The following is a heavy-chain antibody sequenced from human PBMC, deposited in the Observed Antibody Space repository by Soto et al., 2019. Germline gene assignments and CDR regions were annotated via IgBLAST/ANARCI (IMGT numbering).Heavy chain of an antibody. D-gene: IGHD6-13*01. Sequence: SETLSLTRIVSGGSLSSYYWTWIRQPAGKGLEWIGRIYTTGTNYNPSLKSRVTMSVDTSKNQFSLKLSSVTAADTAMYYCAAYSSSLGTFDIWGQGTKVTVSS. CDR3: AAYSSSLGTFDI. CDR2: IYTTGT. V-gene: IGHV4-4*07. CDR1: GGSLSSYY. J-gene: IGHJ3*02.